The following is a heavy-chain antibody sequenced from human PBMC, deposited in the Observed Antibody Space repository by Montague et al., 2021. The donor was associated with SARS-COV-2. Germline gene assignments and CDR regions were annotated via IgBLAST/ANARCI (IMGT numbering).Heavy chain of an antibody. D-gene: IGHD6-13*01. J-gene: IGHJ5*02. CDR1: GGSISSYY. CDR3: ARGSSSSWYGARWFDP. V-gene: IGHV4-59*01. CDR2: IYHSGGT. Sequence: SETLSPTCSVSGGSISSYYWSWIRQPPGKRLEWIGHIYHSGGTNYNPSLRSRSTISLDASKNRISLKLKSVTAADTALYYCARGSSSSWYGARWFDPWGQGTLVTVSS.